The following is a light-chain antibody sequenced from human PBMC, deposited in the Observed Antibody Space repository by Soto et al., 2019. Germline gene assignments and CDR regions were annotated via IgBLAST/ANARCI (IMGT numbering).Light chain of an antibody. CDR3: AAWDDSLNGVV. CDR2: YDD. V-gene: IGLV1-36*01. Sequence: QSVLTQPPSVSEDPRQRFTISCSGSSSNLGNNAVNWYQQLPGKPPKLLIYYDDLLPSGVSDRFSGSKSGTSASLAISGLQSEDEADYYCAAWDDSLNGVVFGGGTKVTVL. CDR1: SSNLGNNA. J-gene: IGLJ2*01.